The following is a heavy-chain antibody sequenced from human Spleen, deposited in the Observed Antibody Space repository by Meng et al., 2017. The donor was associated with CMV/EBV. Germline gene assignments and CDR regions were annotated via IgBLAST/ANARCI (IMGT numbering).Heavy chain of an antibody. J-gene: IGHJ6*02. CDR1: GITVSSYA. CDR3: ARVAVIGGYAMDV. CDR2: VIPVLGLP. D-gene: IGHD2-21*01. V-gene: IGHV1-69*04. Sequence: SVKVSCKTSGITVSSYAITWVRQAPGQGLEWMGRVIPVLGLPTYAQKFQGRVTITADKSTSTAYMELSSLGFEDTAVYYCARVAVIGGYAMDVWGQGTTVTVSS.